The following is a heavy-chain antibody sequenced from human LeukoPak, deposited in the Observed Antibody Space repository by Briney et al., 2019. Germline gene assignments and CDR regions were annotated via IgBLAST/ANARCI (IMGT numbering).Heavy chain of an antibody. D-gene: IGHD5-18*01. V-gene: IGHV3-23*01. CDR1: GYTFNNYA. J-gene: IGHJ1*01. CDR2: ISGSGGTT. Sequence: GGSLRLSCAAYGYTFNNYAMTWVRQAPGKGLEWVSAISGSGGTTLYADSVKGRFTISRDNSKSTLYLQMNSLRAEDTAVYYCAKDQGIQLWLKYFQHWGQGTLVTVSS. CDR3: AKDQGIQLWLKYFQH.